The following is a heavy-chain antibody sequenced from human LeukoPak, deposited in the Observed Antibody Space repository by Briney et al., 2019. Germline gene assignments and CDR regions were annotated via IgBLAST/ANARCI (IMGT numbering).Heavy chain of an antibody. Sequence: ASVKVSCKASGYTFTGYYMHWVRQAPGQGLEWMGWINPNSGGTNYAQKFQGRVTMTRDTSISTAYMELSRLRSDDTAAYYCARGAYGGIVVVPAARALFRIWGQGTMVTVSS. V-gene: IGHV1-2*02. CDR1: GYTFTGYY. CDR2: INPNSGGT. D-gene: IGHD2-2*01. J-gene: IGHJ3*02. CDR3: ARGAYGGIVVVPAARALFRI.